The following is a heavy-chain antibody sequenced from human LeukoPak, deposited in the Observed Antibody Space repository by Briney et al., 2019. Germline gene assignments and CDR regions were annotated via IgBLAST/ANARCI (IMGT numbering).Heavy chain of an antibody. D-gene: IGHD6-19*01. J-gene: IGHJ5*02. CDR1: GFTFSSYS. Sequence: GGSLRLSCAASGFTFSSYSMNWVRQAPGKGLEWVSSTVSRGTTQYADSVKGRFTVSRDTSKNTLYLQMNSLRADNTAVYYCAKCSTSAYTTGWCNWIDPWGQGTLVTVSS. CDR2: TVSRGTT. V-gene: IGHV3-23*01. CDR3: AKCSTSAYTTGWCNWIDP.